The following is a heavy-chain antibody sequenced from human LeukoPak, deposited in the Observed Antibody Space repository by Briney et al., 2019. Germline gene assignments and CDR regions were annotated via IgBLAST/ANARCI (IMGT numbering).Heavy chain of an antibody. CDR2: IRSKANNYAT. CDR3: LTGPFDY. J-gene: IGHJ4*02. Sequence: GGSLRLSCEASEFTFSGSAMHWVRQASGRGLEWLGRIRSKANNYATAYAASVKGRFTISRDDSKNTAYLQMNSLKTEDTAVYYCLTGPFDYWGQGTLVTVSS. V-gene: IGHV3-73*01. CDR1: EFTFSGSA.